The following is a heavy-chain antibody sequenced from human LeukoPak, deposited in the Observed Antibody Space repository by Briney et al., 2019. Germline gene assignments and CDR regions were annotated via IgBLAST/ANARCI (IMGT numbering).Heavy chain of an antibody. CDR2: ISYDGSNK. D-gene: IGHD3-10*01. Sequence: GGSLRLSCAASGFTFSSYAMHWVRQAPGKGLEWVAVISYDGSNKYYADSVKGRFTISRDNSKNTLYLQMNRLRAEDTAVYYCAGDPNYYGSGSLIADYWGQGTLVTVSS. V-gene: IGHV3-30-3*01. CDR1: GFTFSSYA. CDR3: AGDPNYYGSGSLIADY. J-gene: IGHJ4*02.